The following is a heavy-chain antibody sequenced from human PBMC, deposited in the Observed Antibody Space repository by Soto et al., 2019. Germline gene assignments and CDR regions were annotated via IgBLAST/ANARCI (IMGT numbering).Heavy chain of an antibody. V-gene: IGHV1-8*01. CDR2: MNPNSGNT. Sequence: ASVKVSCKASGYTFTSYDINWVRQATGQGLEWMGWMNPNSGNTGYAQKFQGRVTMTRNTSISTAYMELSSLRSEDTAVYYCARTLLRYVDWFSYYYYMDVWGKGTTVTVS. D-gene: IGHD3-9*01. J-gene: IGHJ6*03. CDR3: ARTLLRYVDWFSYYYYMDV. CDR1: GYTFTSYD.